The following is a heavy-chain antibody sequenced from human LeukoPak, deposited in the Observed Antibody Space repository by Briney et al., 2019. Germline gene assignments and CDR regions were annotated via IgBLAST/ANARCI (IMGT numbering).Heavy chain of an antibody. V-gene: IGHV3-53*01. J-gene: IGHJ4*02. CDR3: ARDLIVGATLGSDY. CDR1: GFTVSSNY. Sequence: GGSLRLSCAASGFTVSSNYMSWVRQAPGKGLEWVSVIYSGGSTYYAESVKRRFTISRDNSKNTLYLQMNSLRAEDTAVYYCARDLIVGATLGSDYWGQGTLVTVSS. CDR2: IYSGGST. D-gene: IGHD1-26*01.